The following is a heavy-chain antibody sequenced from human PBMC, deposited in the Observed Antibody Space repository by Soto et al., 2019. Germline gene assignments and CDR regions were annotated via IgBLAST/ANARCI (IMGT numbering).Heavy chain of an antibody. CDR2: INAGNGNT. V-gene: IGHV1-3*01. D-gene: IGHD3-10*01. Sequence: GASVKVSCKASGYTFTSYAMHWVRQAPGQRLEWMGWINAGNGNTKYSQKFQGRFTISRDNSKNTLYLQMNSLRAEDTAVYYCAPWFGAFDYWGQGTLVTVSS. J-gene: IGHJ4*02. CDR1: GYTFTSYA. CDR3: APWFGAFDY.